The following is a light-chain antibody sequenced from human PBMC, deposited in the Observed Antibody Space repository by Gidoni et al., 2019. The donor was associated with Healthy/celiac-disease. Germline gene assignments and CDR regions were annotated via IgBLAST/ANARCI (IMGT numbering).Light chain of an antibody. CDR3: QQSYSTPIT. CDR2: AAS. CDR1: QSISSY. Sequence: ITCRASQSISSYLNWYQQKPGKAPKLLIYAASSLQSGVPSRFSGSGSGTDFTLTISRLQPEDFATYYCQQSYSTPITFGQXTRLEIK. V-gene: IGKV1-39*01. J-gene: IGKJ5*01.